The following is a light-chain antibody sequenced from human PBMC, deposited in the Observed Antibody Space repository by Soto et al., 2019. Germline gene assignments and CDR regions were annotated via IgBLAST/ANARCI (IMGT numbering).Light chain of an antibody. Sequence: IQLTQSPSSLSASAGDSVTMTCLASQGISRYLAWYQQKPGRAPQLLISAASTLQSGVPSRFSGSGSGTHFTLVISSLQPEDFATYYCQQLNTYPVTCGGGTKVDIK. J-gene: IGKJ4*01. CDR1: QGISRY. CDR3: QQLNTYPVT. CDR2: AAS. V-gene: IGKV1-9*01.